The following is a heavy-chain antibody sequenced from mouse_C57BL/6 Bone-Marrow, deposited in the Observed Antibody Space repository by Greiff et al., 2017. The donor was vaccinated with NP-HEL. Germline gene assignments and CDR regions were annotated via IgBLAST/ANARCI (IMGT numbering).Heavy chain of an antibody. CDR2: IYPRSGNT. CDR3: ALPYYGSSYWFAY. D-gene: IGHD1-1*01. J-gene: IGHJ3*01. CDR1: GYTFTSYG. Sequence: VQLQQSGAELARPGASVKLSCKASGYTFTSYGISWVKQRTGQGLEWIGEIYPRSGNTYYNEKFKGKATLTVDKSSSTAYMQLSSLTSEDSAVYYCALPYYGSSYWFAYWGQGTLVTVSA. V-gene: IGHV1-81*01.